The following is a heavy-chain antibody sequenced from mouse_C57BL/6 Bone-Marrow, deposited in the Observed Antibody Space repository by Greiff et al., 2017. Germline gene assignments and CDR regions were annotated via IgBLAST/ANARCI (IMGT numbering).Heavy chain of an antibody. V-gene: IGHV1-81*01. Sequence: QVQLQQSGAELARPGASVKLSCKASGYTFTSYGISWVKQRTGQGLEWIGEIYPRRGNTYYNEKFKGKATLTADKSSSTAYMELRSLTSEDSAVYFCAKLGRYYAMDYWGQGTSVTVSS. J-gene: IGHJ4*01. CDR1: GYTFTSYG. CDR2: IYPRRGNT. D-gene: IGHD4-1*01. CDR3: AKLGRYYAMDY.